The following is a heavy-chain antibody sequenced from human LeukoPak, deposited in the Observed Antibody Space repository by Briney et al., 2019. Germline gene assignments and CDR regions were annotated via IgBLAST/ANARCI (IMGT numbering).Heavy chain of an antibody. D-gene: IGHD2-2*01. CDR2: INPNSGGT. Sequence: GASVKVSCKASGYTFTGYYMHWVRQAPGQGLEWMGWINPNSGGTNYAQKFQGRVTMTRDTSISTAYMELSSLRSEDTAVYYCARVNDAYYWYFDLWGRGTLVTVSS. CDR3: ARVNDAYYWYFDL. J-gene: IGHJ2*01. V-gene: IGHV1-2*02. CDR1: GYTFTGYY.